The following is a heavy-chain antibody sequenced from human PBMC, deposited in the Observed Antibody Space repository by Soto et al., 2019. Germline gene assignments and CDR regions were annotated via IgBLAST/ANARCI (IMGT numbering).Heavy chain of an antibody. CDR2: IYYSGST. CDR3: ARGIATTEMDV. Sequence: SETLSLTCTVSGGSISSYYWSWFRQPPGKGLEWIGYIYYSGSTNYNPSLKSRVTISVDTSKNQFSLKLSSVTAADTAVYYCARGIATTEMDVWGQGTTVTVSS. CDR1: GGSISSYY. D-gene: IGHD6-13*01. V-gene: IGHV4-59*08. J-gene: IGHJ6*02.